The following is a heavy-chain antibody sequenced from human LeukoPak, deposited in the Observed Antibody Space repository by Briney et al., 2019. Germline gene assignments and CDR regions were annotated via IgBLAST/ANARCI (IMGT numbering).Heavy chain of an antibody. CDR1: GFTFSNYE. CDR3: ARGGQLELLPDYYYSYMDV. V-gene: IGHV3-48*03. D-gene: IGHD1-7*01. CDR2: IRSSGSTI. Sequence: PGGSLRLSCAASGFTFSNYEMNWVRQAPGKGLEWVSHIRSSGSTIYYADSVKGRFTISRDNAKNSLYLQMNSLRAEDTAVYYCARGGQLELLPDYYYSYMDVWGKGTTVTVSS. J-gene: IGHJ6*03.